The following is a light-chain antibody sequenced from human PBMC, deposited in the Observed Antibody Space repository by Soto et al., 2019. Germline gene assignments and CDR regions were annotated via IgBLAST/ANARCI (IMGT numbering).Light chain of an antibody. V-gene: IGKV3-15*01. CDR1: QSVSGN. CDR3: QQYSYWYT. CDR2: GAS. J-gene: IGKJ2*01. Sequence: EIVMTQSPATLSVSPGERATLSCRASQSVSGNLAWYQQKPGQAPRVLIYGASTRATGIPARFSGSGSGPEFTLTISTLQSQDSAVYYCQQYSYWYTFGQGTELEI.